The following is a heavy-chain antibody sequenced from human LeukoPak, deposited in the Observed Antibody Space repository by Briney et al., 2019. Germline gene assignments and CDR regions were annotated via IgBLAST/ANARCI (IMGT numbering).Heavy chain of an antibody. CDR3: ARDLFYDYSNY. D-gene: IGHD4-11*01. CDR1: GFTFSDFW. J-gene: IGHJ4*02. V-gene: IGHV3-23*01. CDR2: LTGGGGGT. Sequence: GGSLRLSCAASGFTFSDFWMTWVRQAPGKGLEWVSGLTGGGGGTSYADSVKGRFTISRDNAKNSLYLQMNSLRAEDTAVYYCARDLFYDYSNYWGQGTLVTVSS.